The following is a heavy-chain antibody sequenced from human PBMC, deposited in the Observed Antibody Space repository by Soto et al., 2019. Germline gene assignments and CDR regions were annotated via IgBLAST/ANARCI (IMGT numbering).Heavy chain of an antibody. CDR3: ARQRGLPAASSDY. V-gene: IGHV4-59*08. CDR2: IYHSGSA. J-gene: IGHJ4*02. D-gene: IGHD2-2*01. CDR1: GGSTSGHY. Sequence: QVQLQESGPGLVKPSETLSLTCTVSGGSTSGHYWSWFRQPPGKGLGWIGYIYHSGSANYNPSLKSRVTISIDTSKNQFSLRLGSVTAADTAMYYCARQRGLPAASSDYWGQGTLVTVSS.